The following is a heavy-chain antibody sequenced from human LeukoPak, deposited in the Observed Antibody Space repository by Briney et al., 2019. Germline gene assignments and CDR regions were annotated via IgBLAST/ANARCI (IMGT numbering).Heavy chain of an antibody. CDR3: ARERGYSGYDDFDY. V-gene: IGHV1-18*01. CDR1: GYTLINYG. Sequence: ASVTVSCKASGYTLINYGVNWVRQAPGQGLEWTGWISAYNGNTNYAQKFQGRVTMTTDTSTSTAYMELRSLRSDDTAVYYCARERGYSGYDDFDYWGQGTLVTVSS. J-gene: IGHJ4*02. CDR2: ISAYNGNT. D-gene: IGHD5-12*01.